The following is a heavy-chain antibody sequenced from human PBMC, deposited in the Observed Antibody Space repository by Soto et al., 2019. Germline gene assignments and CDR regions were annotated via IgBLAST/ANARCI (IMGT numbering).Heavy chain of an antibody. D-gene: IGHD3-16*01. V-gene: IGHV1-46*01. Sequence: ASVKVSCKTSAYSFRDYYMHWVRQAPGQGLEWMGTINPYDGGTNYAQKVQGRVFMTRDTTTKTVYMELTSLRPEDTTVYYCAREVPGGYYFDSWGRGPLVTVSS. CDR3: AREVPGGYYFDS. CDR2: INPYDGGT. CDR1: AYSFRDYY. J-gene: IGHJ4*02.